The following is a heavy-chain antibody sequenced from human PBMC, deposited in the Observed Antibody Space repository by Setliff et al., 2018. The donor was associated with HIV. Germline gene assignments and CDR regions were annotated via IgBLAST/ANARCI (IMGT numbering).Heavy chain of an antibody. Sequence: GGSLRLSCVVSGFTFSDVWMSWVRQAPGKGLEWIGRMKSIPDGGRIDYAAPAKGRFAISRDDAINTLFLEMHSLKIDDTGVYYCTTGTRLVDWGQGALVTVSS. D-gene: IGHD2-21*01. CDR3: TTGTRLVD. J-gene: IGHJ4*02. CDR1: GFTFSDVW. CDR2: MKSIPDGGRI. V-gene: IGHV3-15*01.